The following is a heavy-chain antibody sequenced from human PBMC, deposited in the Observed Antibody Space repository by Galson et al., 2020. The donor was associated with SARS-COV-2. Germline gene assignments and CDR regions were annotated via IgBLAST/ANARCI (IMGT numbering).Heavy chain of an antibody. J-gene: IGHJ2*01. CDR3: ARGYWYFDL. CDR2: IYPEDSDT. V-gene: IGHV5-51*06. Sequence: GGSLRLSCQGSGYSFANNWIGWVRQMPGKGLEWMGIIYPEDSDTRYSPSFQGQVIISADKSMRTAYLQWSSLKASDTATYYCARGYWYFDLWGRGTLVTVSS. CDR1: GYSFANNW.